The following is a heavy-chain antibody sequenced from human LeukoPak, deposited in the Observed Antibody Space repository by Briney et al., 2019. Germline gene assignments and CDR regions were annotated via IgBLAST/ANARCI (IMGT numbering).Heavy chain of an antibody. D-gene: IGHD5-12*01. J-gene: IGHJ4*02. V-gene: IGHV1-69*01. CDR1: GCTFSSYA. Sequence: GSSVKVSCKASGCTFSSYAISWVRQAPGQGLEWMGGIILIFGTANYAQKFQGRVTITADESTSTAYMELSSLRSEDTAVYYCARGHDIVATAYFDYWGQGTLVTVSS. CDR3: ARGHDIVATAYFDY. CDR2: IILIFGTA.